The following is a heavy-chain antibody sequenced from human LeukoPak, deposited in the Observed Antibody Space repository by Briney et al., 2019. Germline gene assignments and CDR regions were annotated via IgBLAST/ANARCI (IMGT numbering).Heavy chain of an antibody. Sequence: GASVKVSCKASGYTFTSYYMHWVRQAPGQGLEWMGIINPSGGSTSYAQKFQGRVTMTRDMSTSTVYMELSSLRSEDTAVYYCAAASLVVAANSWGQGTLVTVSS. J-gene: IGHJ4*02. CDR3: AAASLVVAANS. CDR2: INPSGGST. V-gene: IGHV1-46*01. D-gene: IGHD2-15*01. CDR1: GYTFTSYY.